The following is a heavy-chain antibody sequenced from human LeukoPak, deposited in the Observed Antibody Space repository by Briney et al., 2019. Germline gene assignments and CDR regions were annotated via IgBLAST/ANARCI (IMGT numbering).Heavy chain of an antibody. CDR1: GFTFSNHA. D-gene: IGHD2-15*01. CDR3: AKGRGYCTGGSCYSDY. V-gene: IGHV3-23*01. CDR2: ISGSDGST. Sequence: VGSLRLSCTAPGFTFSNHAISSVRQAPGKGLEWVSTISGSDGSTYYADSVKGRFTISRDNSKNTLYLQMNSLRVEDTAIYYCAKGRGYCTGGSCYSDYWGQGTLVTVSS. J-gene: IGHJ4*02.